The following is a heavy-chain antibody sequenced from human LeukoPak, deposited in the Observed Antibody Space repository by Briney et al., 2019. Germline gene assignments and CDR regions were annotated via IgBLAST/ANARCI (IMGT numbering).Heavy chain of an antibody. CDR3: ARDGIEMVRGVITGHFDY. J-gene: IGHJ4*02. CDR1: GGSISSSSYY. V-gene: IGHV4-39*07. CDR2: IYYSGST. D-gene: IGHD3-10*01. Sequence: SETLSLTCTVSGGSISSSSYYWGWIRQPPGKGLEWIGSIYYSGSTYYNPSLKSRVTISVDTSKNQFSLKLSSVTAADTAVYYCARDGIEMVRGVITGHFDYWGQGTLVTVSS.